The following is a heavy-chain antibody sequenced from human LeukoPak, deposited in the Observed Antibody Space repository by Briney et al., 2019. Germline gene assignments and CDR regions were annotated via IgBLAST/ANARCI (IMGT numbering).Heavy chain of an antibody. J-gene: IGHJ4*02. V-gene: IGHV5-51*01. CDR1: VYTFTSYW. D-gene: IGHD3-22*01. Sequence: GESLKISCKVSVYTFTSYWIGWERQMPGNARKWMGIIYPGDSDTRYSPSFQGQVTISADKSISTAYLQWSSLKASDTAMYYCARKYSYDSTAHNTYFFDFWGQGTLVTVSS. CDR3: ARKYSYDSTAHNTYFFDF. CDR2: IYPGDSDT.